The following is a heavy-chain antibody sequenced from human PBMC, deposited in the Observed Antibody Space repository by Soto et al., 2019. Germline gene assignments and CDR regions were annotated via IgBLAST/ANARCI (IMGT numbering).Heavy chain of an antibody. Sequence: EVQLVESGGGLVKPGGSLRLSCAASGFSFSTYSMSWVRQAPGKGLEWVSSISTGTPYTYYADSVKGRLTISRDNAKNSLYLQMRRLRAEDTAVYFCARGNIVATIHYFDRWGQGTLVTVSS. D-gene: IGHD5-12*01. CDR1: GFSFSTYS. CDR2: ISTGTPYT. CDR3: ARGNIVATIHYFDR. J-gene: IGHJ4*02. V-gene: IGHV3-21*01.